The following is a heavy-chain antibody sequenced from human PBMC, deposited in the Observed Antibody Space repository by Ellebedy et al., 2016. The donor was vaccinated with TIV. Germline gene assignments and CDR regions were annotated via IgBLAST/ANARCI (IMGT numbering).Heavy chain of an antibody. CDR1: GYTFTGYY. Sequence: ASVKVSCKASGYTFTGYYMHWVRQAPGQGLEWMGWINPNSGGTNYAQKFQGWVTMTRDTSISTAYMELSRLRSDDTAVYYCARGAGGSPDDAFDIWGQGTMVTVSS. D-gene: IGHD6-13*01. V-gene: IGHV1-2*04. CDR2: INPNSGGT. CDR3: ARGAGGSPDDAFDI. J-gene: IGHJ3*02.